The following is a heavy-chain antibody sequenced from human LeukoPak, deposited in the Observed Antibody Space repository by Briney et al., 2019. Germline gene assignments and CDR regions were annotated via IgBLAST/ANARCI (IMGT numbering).Heavy chain of an antibody. CDR2: IYTSGST. D-gene: IGHD3-9*01. CDR1: GGSISSYY. Sequence: SETLSLTCTVSGGSISSYYWSWIRQPAGKGLEWIGRIYTSGSTNYNPSLKSRVTMSVDTSKNQFSLKLNSVTAADTAVYYCASTYYDILTGYGSQFDYWGQGTLVTVSS. CDR3: ASTYYDILTGYGSQFDY. J-gene: IGHJ4*02. V-gene: IGHV4-4*07.